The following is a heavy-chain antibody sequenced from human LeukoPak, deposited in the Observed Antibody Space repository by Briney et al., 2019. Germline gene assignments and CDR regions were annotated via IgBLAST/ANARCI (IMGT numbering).Heavy chain of an antibody. CDR1: GGSMSSSSHY. CDR3: ARLVAAAGNNRPDWFDP. D-gene: IGHD6-13*01. Sequence: SETLSLTCSVSGGSMSSSSHYWGWVRQPPGKELQWIGSLYYSGRTFYTPSLESRVTMSIDTSNNQFSLRMSSVTAADTAVYYCARLVAAAGNNRPDWFDPWGQGTLVTVSS. CDR2: LYYSGRT. V-gene: IGHV4-39*01. J-gene: IGHJ5*02.